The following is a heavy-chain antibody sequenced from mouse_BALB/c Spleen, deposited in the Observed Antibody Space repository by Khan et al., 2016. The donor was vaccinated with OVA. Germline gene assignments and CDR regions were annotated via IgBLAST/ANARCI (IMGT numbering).Heavy chain of an antibody. CDR3: TRTYYRYDGCYASDY. CDR2: IWGGGST. Sequence: QVQLKQSGPGLVAPSQSLSITCTVSGFSLSRYNVHWVRQPPGKGLEWLGMIWGGGSTDYNSVLKSRLSISKDNSSSQVILKMNGLHTDDTAMYYWTRTYYRYDGCYASDYWGQGTSVTVSS. V-gene: IGHV2-6-4*01. D-gene: IGHD2-14*01. CDR1: GFSLSRYN. J-gene: IGHJ4*01.